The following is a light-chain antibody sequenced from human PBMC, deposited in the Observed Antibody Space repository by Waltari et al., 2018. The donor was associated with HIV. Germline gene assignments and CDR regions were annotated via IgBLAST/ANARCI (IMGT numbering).Light chain of an antibody. CDR1: DIGNKS. Sequence: SYVVTQAPSVSVAPGQTAYITCDGDDIGNKSVNWYQQKAGQAPVLVLYDDDDRPSGIPERFSGSNSDITATRTIASVEAGDEADYYCQLRDTSVAFGRGTRLSVL. CDR2: DDD. J-gene: IGLJ2*01. V-gene: IGLV3-21*02. CDR3: QLRDTSVA.